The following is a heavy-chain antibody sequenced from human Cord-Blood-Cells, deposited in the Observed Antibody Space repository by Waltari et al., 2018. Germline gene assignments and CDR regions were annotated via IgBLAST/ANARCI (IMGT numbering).Heavy chain of an antibody. V-gene: IGHV3-9*01. CDR2: ISWNSGSL. CDR3: AKDMYSSSYYYYYGMDV. D-gene: IGHD6-6*01. CDR1: GFTFDDYA. Sequence: EVQLVESGGGLVQPGRSLRLSCAASGFTFDDYAMHWVRQAPGKGLEWVSGISWNSGSLGYADSVKGRFTISRDNAKNSLYLQMNSLRAEDTALYYCAKDMYSSSYYYYYGMDVWGQGTTVTVSS. J-gene: IGHJ6*02.